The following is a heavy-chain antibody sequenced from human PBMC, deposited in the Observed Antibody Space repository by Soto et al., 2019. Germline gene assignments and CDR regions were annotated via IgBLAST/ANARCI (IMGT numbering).Heavy chain of an antibody. CDR3: ASIPPVLRYLAWSPPV. CDR2: ISGSGGST. J-gene: IGHJ4*02. V-gene: IGHV3-23*01. CDR1: GFTFSSYA. Sequence: EVQLLESGGGLVQPGGSLRLSCAASGFTFSSYAMSWVRQAPGKGLERVSTISGSGGSTYYADSVKGRFTISRDNSKNTMYLQMNSLRAEDTAVYYCASIPPVLRYLAWSPPVWGQGTLVTVSS. D-gene: IGHD3-9*01.